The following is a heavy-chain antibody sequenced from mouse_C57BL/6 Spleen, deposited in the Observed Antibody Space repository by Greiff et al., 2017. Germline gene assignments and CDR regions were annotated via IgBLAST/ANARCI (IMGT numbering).Heavy chain of an antibody. D-gene: IGHD4-1*01. V-gene: IGHV1-64*01. CDR3: AIPPLTGTSVGYFDY. CDR2: IHPNSGST. CDR1: GYTFTSYW. Sequence: QVQLQQPGAELVKPGASVKLSCKASGYTFTSYWMHWVKQRPGQGLEWIGMIHPNSGSTNYNEKFKSKATLTVDKSSSTAYMQLSSLTSEDSAVYYCAIPPLTGTSVGYFDYWGQGTTLTVSS. J-gene: IGHJ2*01.